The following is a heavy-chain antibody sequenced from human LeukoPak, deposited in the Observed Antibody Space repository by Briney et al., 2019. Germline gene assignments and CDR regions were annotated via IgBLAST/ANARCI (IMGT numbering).Heavy chain of an antibody. D-gene: IGHD6-13*01. CDR2: ISWNSGSI. V-gene: IGHV3-9*01. CDR1: GFTFDDYA. Sequence: PGGSLRLSCTASGFTFDDYAMHWVRQAPGKGLEWVSGISWNSGSIGYADSVKGRFTISRDNAKNSLYLQMNSLRAEDTALYYCAKANSIAAAENDWYFDLWGRGTQVTVSS. CDR3: AKANSIAAAENDWYFDL. J-gene: IGHJ2*01.